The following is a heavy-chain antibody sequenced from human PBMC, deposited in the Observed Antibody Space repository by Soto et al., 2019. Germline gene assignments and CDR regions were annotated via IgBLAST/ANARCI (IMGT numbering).Heavy chain of an antibody. CDR3: ARGYCSGGSCYPGDWFDP. CDR2: IYYSGST. V-gene: IGHV4-59*01. CDR1: GGSISSYY. Sequence: PSETLSLTCTVAGGSISSYYWSWIRQPPGKGLEWIGYIYYSGSTNYNPSLKSRVTISVDTSKNQFSLKLSSVTAADTAVYYCARGYCSGGSCYPGDWFDPWGQGTLVTVSS. J-gene: IGHJ5*02. D-gene: IGHD2-15*01.